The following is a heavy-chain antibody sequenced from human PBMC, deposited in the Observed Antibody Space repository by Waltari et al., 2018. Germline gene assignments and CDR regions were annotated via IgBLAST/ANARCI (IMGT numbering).Heavy chain of an antibody. CDR1: GFTFSGYW. Sequence: EVQLVESGGDLVQPGGSLRLSCVASGFTFSGYWMTWVRQAPGKGLEWVAIIKEDDSEIYYLDFVKGRFTSSRENAKNSVHLQMNSLRVEDTAVYYCARGSGFLIDYWGQGTLVTVSS. V-gene: IGHV3-7*03. J-gene: IGHJ4*02. CDR2: IKEDDSEI. CDR3: ARGSGFLIDY. D-gene: IGHD3-22*01.